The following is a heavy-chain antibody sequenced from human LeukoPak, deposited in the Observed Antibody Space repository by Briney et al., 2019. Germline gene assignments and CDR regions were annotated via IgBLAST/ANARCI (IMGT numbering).Heavy chain of an antibody. CDR3: ARWYCTSTTCYYLAY. CDR2: IYYSGRT. D-gene: IGHD2-2*01. V-gene: IGHV4-59*01. CDR1: GGSMSSYY. Sequence: SETLSLTCTVSGGSMSSYYWSWIRQPPGRGLEYIGHIYYSGRTDYNPSLKSRVTISVDTSKNQFYLRLNSVTAADTAVYYCARWYCTSTTCYYLAYWGQGTLVTVSS. J-gene: IGHJ4*02.